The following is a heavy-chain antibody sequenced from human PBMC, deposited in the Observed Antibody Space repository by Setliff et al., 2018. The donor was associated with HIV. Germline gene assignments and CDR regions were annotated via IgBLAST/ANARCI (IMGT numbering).Heavy chain of an antibody. V-gene: IGHV3-30*02. CDR2: IWHDGSNE. CDR3: VKEAYSNTWNYYYYYIDV. CDR1: GFSFSTYG. J-gene: IGHJ6*03. D-gene: IGHD6-13*01. Sequence: VGSLRLSCAASGFSFSTYGMHWVRQAPGKGLEWVAVIWHDGSNENYADSVKGRFTISRDNSKNTLYLQMSSLRVDDTAVYYCVKEAYSNTWNYYYYYIDVWGKGTTVTVSS.